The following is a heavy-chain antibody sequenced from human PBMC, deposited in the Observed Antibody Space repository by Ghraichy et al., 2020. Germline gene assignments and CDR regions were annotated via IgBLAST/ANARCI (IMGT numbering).Heavy chain of an antibody. CDR3: ARRGYGNAFDI. D-gene: IGHD5-12*01. CDR1: GGSISSISSY. Sequence: SETLSLTCTVSGGSISSISSYWAWIRQPPGKGLEWIGSISYSGSTYYNSSLKSRLTISVDTSKNQFSLKLSSVTAADTAVYYYARRGYGNAFDIWGQGALVTVSS. J-gene: IGHJ3*02. V-gene: IGHV4-39*01. CDR2: ISYSGST.